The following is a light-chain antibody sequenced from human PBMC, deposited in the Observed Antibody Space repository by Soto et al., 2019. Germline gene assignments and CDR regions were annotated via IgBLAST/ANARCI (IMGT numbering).Light chain of an antibody. V-gene: IGKV1-27*01. CDR3: QNYNSAPPWT. CDR1: QGIGIY. CDR2: AAS. Sequence: DIQMTQSPSSLSASVGDRVTLTCRASQGIGIYLAWYQQKPGKTPEVLIYAASTLQSGVPSRFSGSGSGTEFTLTIRSLQPEDVATYYCQNYNSAPPWTFGQGTKVEIK. J-gene: IGKJ1*01.